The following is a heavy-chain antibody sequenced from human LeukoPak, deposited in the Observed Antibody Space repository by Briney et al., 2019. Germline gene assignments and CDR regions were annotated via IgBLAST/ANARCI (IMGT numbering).Heavy chain of an antibody. CDR3: AGQYYDNTGYYYFDY. V-gene: IGHV4-39*01. J-gene: IGHJ4*02. Sequence: SETLSLTCTVSGGSITGSSYYWGWIRQPPGKGLEWIGSMYYSGSTYYNPSLKGRVTIPVDTSKNQFSLRLSSVTAADTAVYYCAGQYYDNTGYYYFDYWGQGNLVTVSS. D-gene: IGHD3-22*01. CDR1: GGSITGSSYY. CDR2: MYYSGST.